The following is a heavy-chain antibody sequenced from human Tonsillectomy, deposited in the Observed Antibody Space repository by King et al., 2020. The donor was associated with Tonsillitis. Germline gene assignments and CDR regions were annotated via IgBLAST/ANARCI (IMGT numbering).Heavy chain of an antibody. CDR1: GGSISSYY. D-gene: IGHD2-15*01. V-gene: IGHV4-4*07. J-gene: IGHJ6*02. CDR2: IYTSGST. CDR3: ARDGPYCSGGSCAPYYYYGMDV. Sequence: VQLQESGPGLVKPSETLSLTCTVSGGSISSYYWSWIRQPAGKGLEWIGRIYTSGSTNYNPSLKSRVTMSVDTSKNQFSLKLSSVTAADTAVYYCARDGPYCSGGSCAPYYYYGMDVWGQGTTVTVSS.